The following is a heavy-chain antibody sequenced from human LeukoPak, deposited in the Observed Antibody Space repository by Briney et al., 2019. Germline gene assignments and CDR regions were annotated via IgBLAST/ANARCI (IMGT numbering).Heavy chain of an antibody. Sequence: PSETLSLTCTVSGGSISSSSYYWGWIRQPPGKGLEWIGSIYYSGSTYYNPSLKSRVTISVDTSKNQFSLKLSSVTAADTAVYYCARRGRPGLYYYYYMDVWGKGTTVTVSS. J-gene: IGHJ6*03. CDR2: IYYSGST. CDR3: ARRGRPGLYYYYYMDV. D-gene: IGHD1-26*01. CDR1: GGSISSSSYY. V-gene: IGHV4-39*01.